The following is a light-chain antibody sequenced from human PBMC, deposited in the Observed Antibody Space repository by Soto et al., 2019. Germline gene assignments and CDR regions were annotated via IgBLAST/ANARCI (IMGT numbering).Light chain of an antibody. Sequence: QSALTQPPSASETPGQRVTISCSGSSSNIGRNAVNWYQHLPGTAPKLLIYNNNQRPSGVPDRVSGSKSGTSASLAISGLQSEDEADYYCAAWDDSLSGLLFGGGTKLTVL. V-gene: IGLV1-44*01. CDR3: AAWDDSLSGLL. CDR1: SSNIGRNA. J-gene: IGLJ3*02. CDR2: NNN.